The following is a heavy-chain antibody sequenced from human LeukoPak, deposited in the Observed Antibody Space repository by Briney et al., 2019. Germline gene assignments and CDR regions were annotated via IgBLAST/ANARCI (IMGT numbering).Heavy chain of an antibody. CDR1: GYTFTGYY. J-gene: IGHJ1*01. Sequence: SVKVSCKASGYTFTGYYMRWVRQAPGQGPEWMGRIIPIFGIANYAQKFQGRVTITADKSTSTAYMELSSLRSEDTAVYYCARDHDSSGYYYTYFQHWGQGTLVTVSS. V-gene: IGHV1-69*04. D-gene: IGHD3-22*01. CDR3: ARDHDSSGYYYTYFQH. CDR2: IIPIFGIA.